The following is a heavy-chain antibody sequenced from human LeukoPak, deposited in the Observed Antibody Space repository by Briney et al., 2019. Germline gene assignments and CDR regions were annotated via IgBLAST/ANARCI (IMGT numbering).Heavy chain of an antibody. V-gene: IGHV4-30-2*01. Sequence: SETLSLTCAVSGGSISSGGYSWSWIRQPPGKGLEWIGYIYHSGSTYYNPSLKSRVTISVDRSKNQFSLKLSSVTAADTAVYYCARGTGDIVVVPAAEILGGTCGMDVWGQGTTVTVSS. CDR3: ARGTGDIVVVPAAEILGGTCGMDV. CDR1: GGSISSGGYS. CDR2: IYHSGST. J-gene: IGHJ6*02. D-gene: IGHD2-2*01.